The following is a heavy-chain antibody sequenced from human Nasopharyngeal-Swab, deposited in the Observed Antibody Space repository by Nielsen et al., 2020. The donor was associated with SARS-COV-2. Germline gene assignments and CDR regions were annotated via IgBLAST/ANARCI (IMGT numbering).Heavy chain of an antibody. CDR1: GFTFDEYA. CDR3: AKGIAAAGSRCLDY. CDR2: ISWNSFSI. J-gene: IGHJ4*02. V-gene: IGHV3-9*01. Sequence: GGSLRLSCAASGFTFDEYAMHWVRQAPGKGLEWVSGISWNSFSIGYADSVQGRFTISRDNAKNSLYLQMNSLRAEDTALYYCAKGIAAAGSRCLDYWGQGTLVTVSS. D-gene: IGHD6-13*01.